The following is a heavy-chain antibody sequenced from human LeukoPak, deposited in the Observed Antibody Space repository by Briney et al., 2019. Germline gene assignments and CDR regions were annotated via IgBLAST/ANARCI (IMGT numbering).Heavy chain of an antibody. CDR3: ANGLSLSRYGDYFDY. Sequence: GGSLRLSCAASGFTFSSYSMNWVRQAPGKGLEWVSSISSSSSYIYYADSVKGRFTISRDNSKNTLYLQMNSLRAEDTAVYYCANGLSLSRYGDYFDYWGQGTLVTVSS. V-gene: IGHV3-21*04. D-gene: IGHD3-16*01. J-gene: IGHJ4*02. CDR2: ISSSSSYI. CDR1: GFTFSSYS.